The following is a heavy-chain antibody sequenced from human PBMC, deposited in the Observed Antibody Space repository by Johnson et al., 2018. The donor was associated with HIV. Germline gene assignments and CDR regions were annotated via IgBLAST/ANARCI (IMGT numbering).Heavy chain of an antibody. J-gene: IGHJ3*02. D-gene: IGHD4-17*01. V-gene: IGHV3-20*04. CDR1: GFTFDNYG. CDR3: AKDRVEVGYGDYWASDM. CDR2: GSWNGGRT. Sequence: VQLVESGGRVVRPGESLRLSCEASGFTFDNYGMSWVRQGPGKGLAGVSGGSWNGGRTSYADSVQGRFIISRDNAKNSLYLQMNRLRVEDTALYYCAKDRVEVGYGDYWASDMWGRGTMVIVSS.